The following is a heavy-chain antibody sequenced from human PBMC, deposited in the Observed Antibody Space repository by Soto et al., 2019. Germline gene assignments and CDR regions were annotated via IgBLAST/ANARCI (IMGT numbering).Heavy chain of an antibody. Sequence: KASETLSLTCAVSGGSISSSNWWSWVRQPPGKGLEWIGEIYHSGSTNYNPSLKSRVTISVDKSKNQFSLKLSSVTAADTAVYYCARDYRNSSSWYGALNYYYYYYGMVVWGQGTTVTVSS. CDR1: GGSISSSNW. J-gene: IGHJ6*02. CDR2: IYHSGST. V-gene: IGHV4-4*02. D-gene: IGHD6-13*01. CDR3: ARDYRNSSSWYGALNYYYYYYGMVV.